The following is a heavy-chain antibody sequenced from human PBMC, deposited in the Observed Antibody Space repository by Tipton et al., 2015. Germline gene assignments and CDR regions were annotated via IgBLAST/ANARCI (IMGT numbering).Heavy chain of an antibody. CDR2: INAGTGNT. V-gene: IGHV1-3*01. Sequence: QLVQSGAEVKKPGASVTVSCKTSGYTFTSYILHWVRQAPGQRLEWMGWINAGTGNTKFSQKFQGRVSITRDTSANTAYMELSSLRSEDTAVYYCACQDYDSLTRDYQTVDYWGQGTLVTVSS. D-gene: IGHD3-9*01. CDR1: GYTFTSYI. J-gene: IGHJ4*02. CDR3: ACQDYDSLTRDYQTVDY.